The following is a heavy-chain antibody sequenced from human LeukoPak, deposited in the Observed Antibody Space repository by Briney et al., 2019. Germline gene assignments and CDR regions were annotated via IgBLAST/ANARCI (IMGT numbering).Heavy chain of an antibody. CDR3: AKERYCSGGNCYPDDN. CDR2: IRYDEKN. D-gene: IGHD2-15*01. CDR1: GFTFSSYA. J-gene: IGHJ4*02. Sequence: PGGSLRLSCAASGFTFSSYAMSWVRRAPGKGLDWVAFIRYDEKNYYADSVKGRFTISRDNSKNTLYLQMSSLRVEDTAIYYCAKERYCSGGNCYPDDNWGQGTLVTVSS. V-gene: IGHV3-30*02.